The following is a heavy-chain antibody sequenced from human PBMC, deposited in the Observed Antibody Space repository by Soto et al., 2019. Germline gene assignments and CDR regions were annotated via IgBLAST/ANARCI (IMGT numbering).Heavy chain of an antibody. CDR1: GGSISSGGYY. Sequence: PSETLSLTCTASGGSISSGGYYWSWIRQHPGKGLEWIGYIYYSGSTYYNPSLKSPLTIPVGTSKNQFSLKLSSVTAADTAVYYCARFSRLSYYCGSGSYYTYDYWGQGTLVTVSS. CDR3: ARFSRLSYYCGSGSYYTYDY. CDR2: IYYSGST. J-gene: IGHJ4*02. D-gene: IGHD3-10*01. V-gene: IGHV4-31*01.